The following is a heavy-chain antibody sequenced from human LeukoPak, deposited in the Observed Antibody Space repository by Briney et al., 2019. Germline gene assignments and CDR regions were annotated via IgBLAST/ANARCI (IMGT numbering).Heavy chain of an antibody. Sequence: PGGSLRLSCAASGFTFSSYAMHWVRQAPGKGLEGGAVISYDGSNKYYADSVKGRFTISRDNSKNTLYLQMNSLRAEDTAVYYCAKDLLYYYDSSGSDYWGQGTLVTVSS. V-gene: IGHV3-30*04. D-gene: IGHD3-22*01. CDR2: ISYDGSNK. CDR1: GFTFSSYA. J-gene: IGHJ4*02. CDR3: AKDLLYYYDSSGSDY.